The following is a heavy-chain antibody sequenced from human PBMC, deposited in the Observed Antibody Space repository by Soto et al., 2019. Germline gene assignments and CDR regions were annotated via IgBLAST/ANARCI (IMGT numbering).Heavy chain of an antibody. D-gene: IGHD3-16*02. V-gene: IGHV3-30*18. J-gene: IGHJ4*02. CDR2: ISYDGSNK. CDR1: GFTFSSYG. Sequence: PGGSLRLSCAASGFTFSSYGMHWVRQAPGKGLEWVAVISYDGSNKYYADSVKGRFTISRDNSKNTLYLQMNSLRAEDTAVYYCAKGDLRLGELSPGDYWGQGTLVTVSS. CDR3: AKGDLRLGELSPGDY.